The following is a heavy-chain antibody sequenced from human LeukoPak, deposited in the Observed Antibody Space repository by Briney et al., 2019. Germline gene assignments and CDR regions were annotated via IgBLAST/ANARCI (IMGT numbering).Heavy chain of an antibody. CDR2: ISSSSSYI. Sequence: PGGSLRLSCAASGFTFSSYSMNWVRQAPGKGLEWVSSISSSSSYIYYADSVKGRFTISRDDAKNSLYLQMNSLRVENTAVYYCARARTIGFGEISNGWGQGTLVTVSS. D-gene: IGHD3-10*01. CDR3: ARARTIGFGEISNG. J-gene: IGHJ4*02. CDR1: GFTFSSYS. V-gene: IGHV3-21*01.